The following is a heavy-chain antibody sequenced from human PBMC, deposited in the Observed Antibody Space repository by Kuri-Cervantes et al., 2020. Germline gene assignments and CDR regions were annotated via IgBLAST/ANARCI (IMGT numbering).Heavy chain of an antibody. J-gene: IGHJ6*02. CDR1: GFTFSSYS. CDR3: TTETYYDFWSGYWSYYYYGMDV. CDR2: ISSSSSYI. V-gene: IGHV3-21*03. Sequence: GESLKISCAASGFTFSSYSMNWVRQAPGKGLEWVSSISSSSSYIYYADSVKGRFTISRDNAKNSLYLQMNSLKTEDTAVYYCTTETYYDFWSGYWSYYYYGMDVWGQGTTVTVSS. D-gene: IGHD3-3*01.